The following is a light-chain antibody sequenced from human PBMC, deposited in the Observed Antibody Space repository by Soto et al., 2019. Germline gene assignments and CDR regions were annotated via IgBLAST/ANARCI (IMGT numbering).Light chain of an antibody. CDR2: AAS. V-gene: IGKV1-39*01. CDR1: QSISSY. Sequence: DIQITQSPSSLSASVGDRVTITCRASQSISSYLNWYQQKPGKAPKLLIYAASSLQSGVPSRFSGSGSGTDFTLTISSLQPEDVATYYCQQSYSTFRTFGQGTKVDIK. CDR3: QQSYSTFRT. J-gene: IGKJ1*01.